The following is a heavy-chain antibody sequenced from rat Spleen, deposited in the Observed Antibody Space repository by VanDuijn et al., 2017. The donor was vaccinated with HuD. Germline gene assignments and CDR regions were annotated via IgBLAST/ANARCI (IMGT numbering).Heavy chain of an antibody. D-gene: IGHD3-4*01. J-gene: IGHJ1*01. CDR2: MWSGGST. CDR3: ARDPQQPYWYFDF. Sequence: QVQLMESGPGLVQPSETLSLTCTVSGFSLTSYNVHWVRQPPGKGLEWMGVMWSGGSTDYNSALKSRLSISRDTSKNQVFLKMNSLQSEDTTTYYCARDPQQPYWYFDFWGPGTMVTVSS. CDR1: GFSLTSYN. V-gene: IGHV2-45*01.